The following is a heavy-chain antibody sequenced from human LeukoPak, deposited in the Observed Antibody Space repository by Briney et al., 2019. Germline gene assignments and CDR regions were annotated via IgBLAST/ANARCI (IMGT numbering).Heavy chain of an antibody. CDR1: GGSLSSSSSY. CDR3: AEGNYYDSSGYYFFDY. D-gene: IGHD3-22*01. Sequence: SETLSLTCTVSGGSLSSSSSYWGWIRQPPGKGLEWIGSIYYSGSTYYNPSLTSRVTISVDTSKNQFSLKLSSVTAADTAVYYCAEGNYYDSSGYYFFDYWGQGTLVTVSS. V-gene: IGHV4-39*01. CDR2: IYYSGST. J-gene: IGHJ4*02.